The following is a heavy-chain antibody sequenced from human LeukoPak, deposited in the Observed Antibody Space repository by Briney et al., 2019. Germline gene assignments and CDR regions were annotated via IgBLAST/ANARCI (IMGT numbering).Heavy chain of an antibody. Sequence: GGSLRLSCAASGFTFSSYWMNWVRQAPGKGLEWVSYISSSGSTIYYADSVKGRFTISRDNSKNTLYLQMNSLRAEDTAVYYCARDGGYDSSGYYYYYYYYYMDVWGKGTTVTVSS. CDR2: ISSSGSTI. CDR3: ARDGGYDSSGYYYYYYYYYMDV. CDR1: GFTFSSYW. D-gene: IGHD3-22*01. J-gene: IGHJ6*03. V-gene: IGHV3-48*01.